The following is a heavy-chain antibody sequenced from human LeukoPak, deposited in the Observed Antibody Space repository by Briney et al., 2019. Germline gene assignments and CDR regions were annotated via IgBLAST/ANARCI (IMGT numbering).Heavy chain of an antibody. CDR2: ISSSGSTI. D-gene: IGHD3-16*01. V-gene: IGHV3-48*03. J-gene: IGHJ3*02. Sequence: PGGSLRLSCAASGFTFCSYEMNWVRQAPGKGLEWVSYISSSGSTIYYADSVKGRFTISRDNAKNSLYLQMNSLRAEDTAVYYCARQLGDAFDIWGQGTMVTVSS. CDR1: GFTFCSYE. CDR3: ARQLGDAFDI.